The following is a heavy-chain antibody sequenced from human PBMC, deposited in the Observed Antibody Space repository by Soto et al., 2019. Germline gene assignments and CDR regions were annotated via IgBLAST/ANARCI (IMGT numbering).Heavy chain of an antibody. CDR3: ARNIVVVVAAKSEKSGFYFDY. D-gene: IGHD2-15*01. CDR2: INHSGST. V-gene: IGHV4-34*01. J-gene: IGHJ4*02. CDR1: GGSFSGYY. Sequence: SETLSLTCAVHGGSFSGYYWSWIRQPPGKGLEWIGEINHSGSTNYNPSLKSRVTISVDTSKNQFSLKLSSVTAADTAVYYCARNIVVVVAAKSEKSGFYFDYWGQGTLVTVSS.